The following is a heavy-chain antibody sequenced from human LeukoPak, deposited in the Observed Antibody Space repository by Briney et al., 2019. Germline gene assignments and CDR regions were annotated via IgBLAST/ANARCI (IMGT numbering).Heavy chain of an antibody. CDR2: IYYSGST. V-gene: IGHV4-59*11. Sequence: SETLSLTCTVSGGSISSHYWSWIRQPPGKGLEWIGYIYYSGSTNYNPSLKSRVTISVDTSKNQFSLKLSSVTAADTAVYYCARVSSYRGSYYFDYWGQGTLVTVSS. J-gene: IGHJ4*02. CDR1: GGSISSHY. CDR3: ARVSSYRGSYYFDY. D-gene: IGHD3-16*01.